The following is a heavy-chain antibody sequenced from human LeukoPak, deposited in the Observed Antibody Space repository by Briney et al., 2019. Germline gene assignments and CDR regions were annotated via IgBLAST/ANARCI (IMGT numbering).Heavy chain of an antibody. CDR2: ISGSGGST. Sequence: GGSLRLYCAASGFTFSSYAMSWVRQAPGKGLEWVSTISGSGGSTYYADSVKGRFTISRDNSKNTVYLQMNSLRAEDTAIYYCTRVGYIDEGIDYWGQGTLVTVSS. J-gene: IGHJ4*02. CDR3: TRVGYIDEGIDY. D-gene: IGHD5-24*01. V-gene: IGHV3-23*01. CDR1: GFTFSSYA.